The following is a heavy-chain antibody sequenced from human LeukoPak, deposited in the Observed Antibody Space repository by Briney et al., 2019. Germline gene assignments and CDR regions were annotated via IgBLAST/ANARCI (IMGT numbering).Heavy chain of an antibody. CDR1: GFTFSSYA. D-gene: IGHD5-18*01. CDR2: ISGSGGSI. J-gene: IGHJ4*02. CDR3: AKGNGYRRPPDY. Sequence: GGSLRLSCAASGFTFSSYAMSWVRQAPGKGLEWVSAISGSGGSIYYADSVKGRFTISRDDSKNTLYLQMNRLRAEDTAVYYCAKGNGYRRPPDYWGQGTLVTVSS. V-gene: IGHV3-23*01.